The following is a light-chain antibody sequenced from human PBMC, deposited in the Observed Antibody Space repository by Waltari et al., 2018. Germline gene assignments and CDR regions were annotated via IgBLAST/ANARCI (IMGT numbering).Light chain of an antibody. V-gene: IGKV3-20*01. Sequence: EIVLTQSPGTLSLSPGERATLSCRASQSVGRSLAWYQQKHGQPPRLLIYDASTRATGIPDRFSGGWSGTDFSLTISRLEPEDFAVYYCQMYVRLPATFGQGTKVEI. CDR3: QMYVRLPAT. J-gene: IGKJ1*01. CDR1: QSVGRS. CDR2: DAS.